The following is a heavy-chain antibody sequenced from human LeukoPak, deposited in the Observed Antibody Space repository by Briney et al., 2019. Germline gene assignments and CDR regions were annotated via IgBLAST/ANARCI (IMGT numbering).Heavy chain of an antibody. Sequence: SETLSLTCTVSGGSISSDDYYWSWIRQPLGKGLEWIEYIYYSGSTYYNPSLKSRVIISVDTSKNEFTLQVSSVTAAETAVYYCARVDLYSSSWRASNWFDSWGQGTLVTVSS. J-gene: IGHJ5*01. D-gene: IGHD6-13*01. CDR2: IYYSGST. CDR1: GGSISSDDYY. CDR3: ARVDLYSSSWRASNWFDS. V-gene: IGHV4-30-4*01.